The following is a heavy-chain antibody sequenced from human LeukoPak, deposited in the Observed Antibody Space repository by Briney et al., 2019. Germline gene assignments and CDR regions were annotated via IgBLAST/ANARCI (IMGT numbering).Heavy chain of an antibody. J-gene: IGHJ2*01. CDR1: GGSISSSSYY. V-gene: IGHV4-39*01. CDR3: ARRAPSWYFDL. Sequence: PSETLSPTCTVSGGSISSSSYYWGWIRQPPGKGLEWIGSIYYSGSTYYNPSLKSRGTISVDTSTNQFSLKLSSVTAADTAVYYCARRAPSWYFDLWGRGTLVTVSS. CDR2: IYYSGST.